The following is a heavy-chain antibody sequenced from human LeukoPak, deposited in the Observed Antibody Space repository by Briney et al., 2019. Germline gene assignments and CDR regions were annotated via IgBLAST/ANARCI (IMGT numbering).Heavy chain of an antibody. V-gene: IGHV3-74*01. D-gene: IGHD4-17*01. Sequence: GGSLRFSCAASGFTFSSYWMHWVRQAPGKGLVWVSRINSDGSSTSYADSVKGRFTISRDNAKNTLYLQMNSLRAEDTAVYYCARDYGDYAEYFQHWGQGTLVTVSS. J-gene: IGHJ1*01. CDR1: GFTFSSYW. CDR2: INSDGSST. CDR3: ARDYGDYAEYFQH.